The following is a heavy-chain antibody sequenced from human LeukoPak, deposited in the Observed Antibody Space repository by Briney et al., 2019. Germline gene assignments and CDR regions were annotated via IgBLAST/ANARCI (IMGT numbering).Heavy chain of an antibody. CDR2: IYYSGST. V-gene: IGHV4-59*01. CDR3: ARSGYSYGADAFDI. CDR1: GGSISSYY. J-gene: IGHJ3*02. D-gene: IGHD5-18*01. Sequence: SETLSLTCTVSGGSISSYYWSWIRQPPGKGLEWIGYIYYSGSTNYNPSLKSRVTISVDTSKKQFSLKLSSVTAADTAVYYCARSGYSYGADAFDIWGQGTRATVSS.